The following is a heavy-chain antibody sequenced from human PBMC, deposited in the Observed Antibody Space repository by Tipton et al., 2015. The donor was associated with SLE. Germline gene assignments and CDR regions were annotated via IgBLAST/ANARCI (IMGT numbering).Heavy chain of an antibody. D-gene: IGHD2-15*01. J-gene: IGHJ4*02. CDR3: ARRWDCSGGSCQGSFGY. CDR2: MNPNSGDA. V-gene: IGHV1-8*01. CDR1: GYTFTSYD. Sequence: QVQLVQSGPEVKKSGASVKVSCKASGYTFTSYDINWVRQATGQGLEWMGWMNPNSGDAGYALKFQGRVTMTRNISKSTAYMELSSLRSEDTAVYYCARRWDCSGGSCQGSFGYWGQGTLVTVSS.